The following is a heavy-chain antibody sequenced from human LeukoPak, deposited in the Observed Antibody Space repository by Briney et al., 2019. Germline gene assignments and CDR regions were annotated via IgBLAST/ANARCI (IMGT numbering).Heavy chain of an antibody. CDR2: INHSGST. CDR1: GGSLSGYY. D-gene: IGHD6-13*01. Sequence: SETLSLTCAVYGGSLSGYYWSWIRQPPGKGLEWIGEINHSGSTNYNPSLKSRVTISVDTSKNQFSLKLSSVTAADTAVYYCARGGPGIAAAGYWGQGTLVTVSS. CDR3: ARGGPGIAAAGY. V-gene: IGHV4-34*01. J-gene: IGHJ4*02.